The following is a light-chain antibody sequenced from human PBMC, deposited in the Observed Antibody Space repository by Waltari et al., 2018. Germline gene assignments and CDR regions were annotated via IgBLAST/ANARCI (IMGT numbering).Light chain of an antibody. CDR1: GGHSGNA. CDR3: PTGGTDSRV. CDR2: LNRDGSH. J-gene: IGLJ3*02. V-gene: IGLV4-69*01. Sequence: QLVLTQSPSASASLGASVKLTCTLSGGHSGNAIEWLQHQPGKRPRYLMKLNRDGSHRRGDGVLDRFSGCSSGAERYLSIAGGQAEDEADYYCPTGGTDSRVFGGGTKLTVL.